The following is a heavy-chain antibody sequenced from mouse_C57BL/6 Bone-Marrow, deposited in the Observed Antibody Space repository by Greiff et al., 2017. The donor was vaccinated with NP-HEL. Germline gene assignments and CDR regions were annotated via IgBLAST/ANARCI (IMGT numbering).Heavy chain of an antibody. Sequence: DVHLVESGGGLVKPGGSLKLSCAASGFTFSDYGMHWVRQAPEKGLEWVAYISSGSSTIYYADTVKGRFTISRDNAKNTLFLQMTSLRSEDTAMYYCARGWLPHYFDYWGQGTTLTVSS. CDR1: GFTFSDYG. V-gene: IGHV5-17*01. CDR2: ISSGSSTI. D-gene: IGHD2-2*01. CDR3: ARGWLPHYFDY. J-gene: IGHJ2*01.